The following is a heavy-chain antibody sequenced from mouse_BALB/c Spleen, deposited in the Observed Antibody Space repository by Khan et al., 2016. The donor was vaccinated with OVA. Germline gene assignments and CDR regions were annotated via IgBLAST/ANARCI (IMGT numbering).Heavy chain of an antibody. D-gene: IGHD1-1*01. CDR1: GYSITTNYA. CDR2: ISYSGCT. V-gene: IGHV3-2*02. Sequence: EVQLQESGPGLVKPSQSLSLTCTVTGYSITTNYAWDWIRQFPGNKLEWMGYISYSGCTSYNPSLKSRISITRDTSKNQFFLQLNSVTTEDTATYYCARNNYYGYAVDYWGQGTSVTVSS. CDR3: ARNNYYGYAVDY. J-gene: IGHJ4*01.